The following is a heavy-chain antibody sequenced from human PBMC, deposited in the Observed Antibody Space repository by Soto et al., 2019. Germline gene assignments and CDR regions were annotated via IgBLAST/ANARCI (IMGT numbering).Heavy chain of an antibody. D-gene: IGHD5-12*01. CDR3: ARDPPSGYPAFYYYYYMDV. V-gene: IGHV3-48*01. CDR2: ISSSSSTI. CDR1: GFTFSSYS. J-gene: IGHJ6*03. Sequence: GGSLRLSCAASGFTFSSYSMNWVRQAPGKGLEWVSYISSSSSTIYYADSVKGRFTISRDNAKNSLYLQMNSLRAEDTAVYYCARDPPSGYPAFYYYYYMDVWGKGTTVTVSS.